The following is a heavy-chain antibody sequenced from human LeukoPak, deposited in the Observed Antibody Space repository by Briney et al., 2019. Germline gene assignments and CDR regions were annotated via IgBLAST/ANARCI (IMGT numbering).Heavy chain of an antibody. D-gene: IGHD3-10*01. J-gene: IGHJ3*02. V-gene: IGHV3-23*01. Sequence: PGGSLRLSCAASGFAFSSYGMTWVRQAPGKGLEWVSAISGSGGSTYYADSVKGRSTISRDNSKNTFYLVMNSLRADDTAVYYCAKFGLAGSGRYHDAFDIWGQGTMVTVSS. CDR1: GFAFSSYG. CDR3: AKFGLAGSGRYHDAFDI. CDR2: ISGSGGST.